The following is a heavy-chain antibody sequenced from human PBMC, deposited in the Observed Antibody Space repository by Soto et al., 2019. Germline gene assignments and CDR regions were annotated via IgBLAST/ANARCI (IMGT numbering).Heavy chain of an antibody. CDR2: ISGSGGST. Sequence: HPGGSLRLSCAASGFTFSSYAMSWVRQAPGKGLEWVSAISGSGGSTYYADSEKGRFTISRDNSKNTLYLQMNSLRAEDTAVYYCAKEDRVDDYGDYGADFDYWGQGTLVTLSS. CDR1: GFTFSSYA. V-gene: IGHV3-23*01. J-gene: IGHJ4*02. D-gene: IGHD4-17*01. CDR3: AKEDRVDDYGDYGADFDY.